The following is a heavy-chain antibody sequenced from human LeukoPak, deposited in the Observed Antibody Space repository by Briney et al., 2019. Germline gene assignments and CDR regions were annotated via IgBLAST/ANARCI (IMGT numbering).Heavy chain of an antibody. CDR1: GFTFNSYS. CDR3: ARVRWAGTWGDFDY. D-gene: IGHD1-1*01. CDR2: ISSSSSYI. J-gene: IGHJ4*02. Sequence: GGSLRLSCAASGFTFNSYSMNWVRQAPGKGLEWVSSISSSSSYIYYADSVKGRFTISRDNAKNSLSLQMNSLRAEDMAVYYCARVRWAGTWGDFDYWGQGTLVTVSS. V-gene: IGHV3-21*01.